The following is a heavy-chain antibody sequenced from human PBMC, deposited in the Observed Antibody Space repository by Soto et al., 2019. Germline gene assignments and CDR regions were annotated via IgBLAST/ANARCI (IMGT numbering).Heavy chain of an antibody. CDR1: GGSISSGGYY. J-gene: IGHJ4*02. Sequence: PSETLSLTCTVSGGSISSGGYYWSWIRQHQGKGLEWIGYIYYGGSTYYNPSLKSRVTISVDTSKNQFSLKLSSVTAADTAVYYCARAQGSYGSGSYLFRYFDYWGQGTLVTVSS. V-gene: IGHV4-31*03. CDR2: IYYGGST. D-gene: IGHD3-10*01. CDR3: ARAQGSYGSGSYLFRYFDY.